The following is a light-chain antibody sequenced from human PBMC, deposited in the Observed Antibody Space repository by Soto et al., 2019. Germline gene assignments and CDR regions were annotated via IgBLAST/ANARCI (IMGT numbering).Light chain of an antibody. V-gene: IGKV3-11*01. J-gene: IGKJ4*01. CDR3: QQRTNWPPLT. CDR1: QSVGTY. Sequence: EIVLTQSPATLSLSPRERATLSCRASQSVGTYLAWYQQKPGQAPRLLIYEASNRATGIPARFSGSGSGTDFTLTISGLEPEDFAVYYCQQRTNWPPLTFGGGTKVEIK. CDR2: EAS.